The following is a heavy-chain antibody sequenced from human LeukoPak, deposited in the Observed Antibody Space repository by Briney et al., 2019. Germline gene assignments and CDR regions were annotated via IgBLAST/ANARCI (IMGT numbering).Heavy chain of an antibody. CDR3: ARAGVGATVFDY. CDR1: GFTFSSYA. V-gene: IGHV3-13*01. CDR2: IGTAGDT. Sequence: GGSLRLSCAASGFTFSSYAMHWVRQAPGKGLEWVSAIGTAGDTYYPGSVKGRFTISRENAKRSLYLQMNSLRAGDTAMYYCARAGVGATVFDYWGQGTLVTVSS. J-gene: IGHJ4*02. D-gene: IGHD1-26*01.